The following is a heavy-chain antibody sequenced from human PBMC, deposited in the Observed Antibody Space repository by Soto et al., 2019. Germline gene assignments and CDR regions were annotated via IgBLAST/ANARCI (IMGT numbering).Heavy chain of an antibody. CDR3: TRGDGRCIGGSGIFGT. J-gene: IGHJ5*02. V-gene: IGHV3-7*01. Sequence: EVQLVESGGGLVQSGGSLRLSCLASGFSLTPYWMSWVRQTPGKGLEWVAKINEDGSKRDYMESVEGRFTISRDNAKNSVSMQMDSVRVDDTPMYNCTRGDGRCIGGSGIFGTWGQGTLVTVSS. CDR1: GFSLTPYW. CDR2: INEDGSKR. D-gene: IGHD6-19*01.